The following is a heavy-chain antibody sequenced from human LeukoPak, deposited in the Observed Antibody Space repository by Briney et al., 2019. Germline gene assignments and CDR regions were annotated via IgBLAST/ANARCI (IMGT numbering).Heavy chain of an antibody. CDR3: ARGEAAAHAFDI. Sequence: GGSLRLSCAASGFTFSSYSMNWVRQAPGKGLEWVSSISSSSSYIYYADSVKGRFTISRDNAKNSLYLQMNSLRAEDTTVYYCARGEAAAHAFDIWGQGTMVTVSS. CDR2: ISSSSSYI. CDR1: GFTFSSYS. V-gene: IGHV3-21*01. D-gene: IGHD6-13*01. J-gene: IGHJ3*02.